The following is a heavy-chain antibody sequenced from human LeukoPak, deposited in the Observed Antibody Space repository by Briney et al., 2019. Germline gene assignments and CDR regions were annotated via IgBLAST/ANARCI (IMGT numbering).Heavy chain of an antibody. V-gene: IGHV3-23*01. CDR3: ANRIVGATKAFDY. CDR2: ISGSGGST. D-gene: IGHD1-26*01. J-gene: IGHJ4*02. CDR1: GFTFSSYA. Sequence: GGSLRLSCAASGFTFSSYAMSWVRQAPGKGLEWVSAISGSGGSTYYADSVKGRFTISRDNAKNSLYLQMNSLRAEDTAVYYCANRIVGATKAFDYWGQGTLVTVSS.